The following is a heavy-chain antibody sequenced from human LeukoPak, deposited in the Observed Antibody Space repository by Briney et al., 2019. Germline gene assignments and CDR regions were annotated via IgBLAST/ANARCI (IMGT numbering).Heavy chain of an antibody. CDR1: GFTFDDYG. Sequence: GGSLRLSCAASGFTFDDYGMSWVRQAPGKGLEWVSGINWNGGSTGYADSVKGRFTISRDNAKNSLYLQMNSLRAEDTAIYYCARGPDCSDGICVNRPIDYWGQGTLVTVSS. D-gene: IGHD2-15*01. CDR3: ARGPDCSDGICVNRPIDY. J-gene: IGHJ4*02. V-gene: IGHV3-20*04. CDR2: INWNGGST.